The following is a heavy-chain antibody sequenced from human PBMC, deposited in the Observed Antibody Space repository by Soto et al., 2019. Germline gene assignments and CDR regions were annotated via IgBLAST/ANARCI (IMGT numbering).Heavy chain of an antibody. D-gene: IGHD3-3*01. V-gene: IGHV4-34*01. J-gene: IGHJ6*02. CDR1: GGSFSGYY. CDR2: INHSGST. Sequence: PSETLSLTCAVYGGSFSGYYWSWIRQPPGKGLEWIGEINHSGSTNYNPSLKSRVTISVDTSKNQFSLKLSSVTAADTAVYYCARGLRISYYDFWSGSDGMDVWGQGTTVTVSS. CDR3: ARGLRISYYDFWSGSDGMDV.